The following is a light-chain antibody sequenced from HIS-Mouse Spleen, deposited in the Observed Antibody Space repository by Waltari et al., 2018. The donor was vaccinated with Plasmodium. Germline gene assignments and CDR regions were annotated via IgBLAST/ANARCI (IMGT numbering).Light chain of an antibody. CDR1: SRDVGGYNY. Sequence: QSALTQPASVSGSPGQSITIPCPGPSRDVGGYNYVSWYQQHPGKAPKLMIYDVSNRPSGVSNRFSGSKSGNTASLTISGLQAEDEADYYCSSYTSSSTLVFGGGTKLTVL. V-gene: IGLV2-14*03. CDR2: DVS. CDR3: SSYTSSSTLV. J-gene: IGLJ2*01.